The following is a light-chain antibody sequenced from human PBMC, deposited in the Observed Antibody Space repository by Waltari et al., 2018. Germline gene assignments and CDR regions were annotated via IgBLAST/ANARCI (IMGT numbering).Light chain of an antibody. Sequence: EIVMTQSPATLSVSPGERATLSCRASQSVGSNFAWYQQKPGQAPSRLIYGASTRATGVPARISGTGSGTEFTLTISSLQSEDFAVYYCHQYNEWPRTFGQGTKVEIK. J-gene: IGKJ1*01. V-gene: IGKV3-15*01. CDR3: HQYNEWPRT. CDR1: QSVGSN. CDR2: GAS.